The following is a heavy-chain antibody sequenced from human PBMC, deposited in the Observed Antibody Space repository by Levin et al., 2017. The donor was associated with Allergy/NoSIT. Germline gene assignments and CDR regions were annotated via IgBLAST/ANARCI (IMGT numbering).Heavy chain of an antibody. D-gene: IGHD6-6*01. V-gene: IGHV5-51*01. J-gene: IGHJ3*02. CDR3: ARPYSSSSLDAFDI. CDR1: EYSFTNYW. Sequence: GASVKVSCKGSEYSFTNYWIAWVRQMPGKGLEWMGIIYPGDSDTRYSPSFQGQVTISADKSISTAYLQWSSLKASDTAMYYCARPYSSSSLDAFDIWGQGTMVTVSS. CDR2: IYPGDSDT.